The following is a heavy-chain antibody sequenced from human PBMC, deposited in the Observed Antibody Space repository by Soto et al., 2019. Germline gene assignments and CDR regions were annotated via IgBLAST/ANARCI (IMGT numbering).Heavy chain of an antibody. CDR3: ARGRQAVGLEF. V-gene: IGHV4-4*07. J-gene: IGHJ4*02. D-gene: IGHD1-26*01. Sequence: SETLSLTCTVSRDSIISDYWSGIRQPAGKGLEWIGRVYIGGETNYNPSLKSRLTMSLDTSKRQFSLKLSSVTAADTAVYHCARGRQAVGLEFWGLGTLVTVSS. CDR2: VYIGGET. CDR1: RDSIISDY.